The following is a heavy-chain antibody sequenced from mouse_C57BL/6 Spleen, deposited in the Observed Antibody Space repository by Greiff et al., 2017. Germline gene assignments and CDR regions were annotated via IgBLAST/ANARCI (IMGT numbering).Heavy chain of an antibody. V-gene: IGHV3-6*01. D-gene: IGHD2-1*01. Sequence: VQLQQSGPGLVKPSQSLSLTCSVTGYSITSGYYWNWIRQFPGNKLEWMGYISYDGSNNYNPSLKNRISITRDTSKNQFFLKLNSVTTEDTATYYCASGGIYYGNQAFAYWGQGTLVTVSA. CDR3: ASGGIYYGNQAFAY. CDR1: GYSITSGYY. J-gene: IGHJ3*01. CDR2: ISYDGSN.